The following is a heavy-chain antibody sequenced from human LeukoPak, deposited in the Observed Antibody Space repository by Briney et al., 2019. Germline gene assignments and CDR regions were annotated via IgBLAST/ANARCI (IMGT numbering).Heavy chain of an antibody. Sequence: PGGSLRLSCAASGFTLSSYWVQWVRQAPGKGLVWVSRINNDGSDTNYADSVKGRFTISRDNAKNTLYLQMNSLRAEDTAVYYCARDYYGIDYWGQGTLVTVSS. CDR3: ARDYYGIDY. D-gene: IGHD3-22*01. CDR1: GFTLSSYW. J-gene: IGHJ4*02. V-gene: IGHV3-74*01. CDR2: INNDGSDT.